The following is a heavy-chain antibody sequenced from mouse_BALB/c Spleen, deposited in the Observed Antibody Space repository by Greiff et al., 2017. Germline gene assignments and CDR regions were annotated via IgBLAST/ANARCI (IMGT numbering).Heavy chain of an antibody. V-gene: IGHV1-7*01. CDR3: TRSGGLRRAMDY. D-gene: IGHD2-4*01. Sequence: VKVVESGAELAKPGASVKMSCKASGYTFTNYWMHWVKQRPGQGLEWIGYINPSTGYSEYNQKFKDKATLTADKSSSTAYMQLSSLTSEDSAVYYCTRSGGLRRAMDYWGQGTSVTVSS. CDR1: GYTFTNYW. CDR2: INPSTGYS. J-gene: IGHJ4*01.